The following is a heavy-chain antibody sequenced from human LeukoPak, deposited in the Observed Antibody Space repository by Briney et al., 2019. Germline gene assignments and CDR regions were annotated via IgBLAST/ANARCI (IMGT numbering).Heavy chain of an antibody. J-gene: IGHJ3*02. CDR3: AKSNGYGLIDI. Sequence: GGSLRLSCAASGFTFSSYAMSWVRQAPGKGLEWVSGISGSGDNTYYADSVKGRFTISRDNSKNTLYLQMNSLRADDTAVYYCAKSNGYGLIDIWGQGTMVTVSS. D-gene: IGHD3-22*01. CDR2: ISGSGDNT. CDR1: GFTFSSYA. V-gene: IGHV3-23*01.